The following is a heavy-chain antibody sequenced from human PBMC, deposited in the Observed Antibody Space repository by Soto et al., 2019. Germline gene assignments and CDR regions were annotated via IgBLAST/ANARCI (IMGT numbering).Heavy chain of an antibody. CDR3: ARHGSSITMVRGVFDY. J-gene: IGHJ4*02. CDR1: GGSIRSYY. V-gene: IGHV4-59*08. D-gene: IGHD3-10*01. Sequence: PSETLSLTWTVSGGSIRSYYWSWIRQPPGKGLEWIGYIYYSGTTNYNPSLKSRVTISVDTSKNQFSLNLSSVTAADTAVYYCARHGSSITMVRGVFDYWGQGTLVTVSS. CDR2: IYYSGTT.